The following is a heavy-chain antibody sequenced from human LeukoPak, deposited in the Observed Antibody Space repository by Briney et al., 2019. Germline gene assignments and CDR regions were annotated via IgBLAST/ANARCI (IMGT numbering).Heavy chain of an antibody. CDR2: ISGSGGST. CDR3: ARGLYSSTTYYFDY. D-gene: IGHD6-13*01. CDR1: GFNFNSYV. Sequence: GGSLRLSCAASGFNFNSYVMSWVRQAPGKGLEWVSVISGSGGSTYYADSVKGRFTISRDNAKNSLYLQMNSLRAEDTAVYFCARGLYSSTTYYFDYWGQGTLVTVSS. V-gene: IGHV3-23*01. J-gene: IGHJ4*02.